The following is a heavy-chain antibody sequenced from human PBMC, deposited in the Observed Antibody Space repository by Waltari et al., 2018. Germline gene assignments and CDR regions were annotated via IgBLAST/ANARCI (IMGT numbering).Heavy chain of an antibody. CDR2: IYYSGST. D-gene: IGHD3-9*01. V-gene: IGHV4-59*11. J-gene: IGHJ4*02. CDR1: GGSISSHY. Sequence: QVQLQESGPGLVKTSETLSLTCTVSGGSISSHYWSWIRQPPGKGLEWIGYIYYSGSTNYNPSLKSRVTISVDTSKNQFSLKLSSVTAADTAVYYCARGPGLTEFPNRSLDYWGQGTLVTVSS. CDR3: ARGPGLTEFPNRSLDY.